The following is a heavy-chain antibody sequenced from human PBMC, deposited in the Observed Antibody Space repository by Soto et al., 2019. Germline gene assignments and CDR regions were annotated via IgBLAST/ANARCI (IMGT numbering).Heavy chain of an antibody. V-gene: IGHV3-7*04. D-gene: IGHD3-10*01. CDR3: AGGGEGYNRVAFDI. Sequence: EVQLVESGGGLVQPGGSLRLSCEASGLTFSSYWMSWVRQAPGKGLEWVAIIKEDGTEIYYVDSVKGRFTISRDNAKNSLYLQMNSLRAEDTAVYYWAGGGEGYNRVAFDIWGQGTMVTGSS. CDR2: IKEDGTEI. CDR1: GLTFSSYW. J-gene: IGHJ3*02.